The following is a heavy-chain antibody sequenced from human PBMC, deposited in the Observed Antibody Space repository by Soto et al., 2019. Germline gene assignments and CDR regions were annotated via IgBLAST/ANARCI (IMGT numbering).Heavy chain of an antibody. CDR2: MYYTGVT. J-gene: IGHJ6*02. CDR1: VGSVRIGNHV. CDR3: ARGGEPLGYYGLDV. V-gene: IGHV4-61*01. Sequence: SETLSLTCSFSVGSVRIGNHVWNWIRQPPGRGLEWLGYMYYTGVTNYNPSLKSRVSMSVDTSKDQFSLNLTSLTAADTAVYYCARGGEPLGYYGLDVWGQGTTVTVSS.